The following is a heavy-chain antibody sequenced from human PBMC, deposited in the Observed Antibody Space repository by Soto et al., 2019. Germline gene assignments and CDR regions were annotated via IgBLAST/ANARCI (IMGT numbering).Heavy chain of an antibody. CDR3: ARAEIVVVPAAQAIGDY. CDR1: GFTFSNYW. J-gene: IGHJ4*02. V-gene: IGHV3-7*01. D-gene: IGHD2-2*01. Sequence: EVQLVESGGGLVQPGGSLRLSCAASGFTFSNYWMSWVRQAPGKGLEWVANIKQDGSEKYYVDSVKGRFTISRDNAKNSLSLQMNSLRAEDTAVYYCARAEIVVVPAAQAIGDYWGQGTLVTVSS. CDR2: IKQDGSEK.